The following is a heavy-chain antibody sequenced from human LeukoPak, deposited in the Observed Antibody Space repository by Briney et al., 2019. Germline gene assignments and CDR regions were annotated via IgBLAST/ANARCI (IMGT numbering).Heavy chain of an antibody. V-gene: IGHV4-39*07. CDR1: GGSISSGSNY. CDR3: ARDSSPTLDY. J-gene: IGHJ4*02. D-gene: IGHD6-19*01. Sequence: SETLSLTCTVSGGSISSGSNYWGWIRQPPGKGLEWIGSIYYSGSTYYNPSLKSRVTISVDTSKNQFSLKLSSVTAADTAVYYCARDSSPTLDYWGQGTLVTVSS. CDR2: IYYSGST.